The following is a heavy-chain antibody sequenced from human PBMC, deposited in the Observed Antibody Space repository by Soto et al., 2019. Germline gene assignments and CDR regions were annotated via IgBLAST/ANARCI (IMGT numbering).Heavy chain of an antibody. CDR3: ARERGMDV. CDR1: GGSFSGYY. J-gene: IGHJ6*02. CDR2: INHSGST. V-gene: IGHV4-34*01. Sequence: SETLSLTCAVYGGSFSGYYWSWIRQPPGKGLEWIGEINHSGSTNYNPSLKSRVTISVDTSKNQFSLKLSSVTAADTAVYYCARERGMDVWGQGTTVTVS.